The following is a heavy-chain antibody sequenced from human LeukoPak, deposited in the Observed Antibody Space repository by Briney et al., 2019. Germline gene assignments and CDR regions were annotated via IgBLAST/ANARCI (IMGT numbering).Heavy chain of an antibody. D-gene: IGHD1-26*01. V-gene: IGHV1-18*01. J-gene: IGHJ4*02. Sequence: ASVTVSCKASGYTFSSYHIGWVRQAPGQGLEWMGWIRGYNSDTNYAQNFQGRVTMTTDTSTSTAYMELRCPRSDDTAGYYCARHLNLAYSGSYPAFEYWGQGNLVTVSS. CDR1: GYTFSSYH. CDR3: ARHLNLAYSGSYPAFEY. CDR2: IRGYNSDT.